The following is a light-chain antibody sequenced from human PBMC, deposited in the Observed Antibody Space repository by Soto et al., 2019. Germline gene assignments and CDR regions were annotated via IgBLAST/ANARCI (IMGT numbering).Light chain of an antibody. Sequence: QSALTQPPSVSGSPGQSVTISCTGTSSNVGSYNRVSWYQQPPGTAPKLMIYEVSNRPSGVPDRFSGSKSGNTASLTISGLQAEDEADYFCSSYAGSSTVVFGGGTKLTGL. CDR2: EVS. V-gene: IGLV2-18*02. CDR1: SSNVGSYNR. J-gene: IGLJ2*01. CDR3: SSYAGSSTVV.